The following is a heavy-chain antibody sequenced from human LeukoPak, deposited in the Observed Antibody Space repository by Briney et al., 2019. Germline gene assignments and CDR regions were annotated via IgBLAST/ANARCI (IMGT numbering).Heavy chain of an antibody. Sequence: SVKVSCKASGYTLTNYNISWVRQAPGQGLEWMGWIITNKGDTLYAQKLQGRVTMTADTSTNTAYMELRSLRFDDTAVYYCAREFGHCYGDNCFYFFDTWGQGFRVTASS. V-gene: IGHV1-18*01. D-gene: IGHD4-23*01. J-gene: IGHJ4*02. CDR3: AREFGHCYGDNCFYFFDT. CDR2: IITNKGDT. CDR1: GYTLTNYN.